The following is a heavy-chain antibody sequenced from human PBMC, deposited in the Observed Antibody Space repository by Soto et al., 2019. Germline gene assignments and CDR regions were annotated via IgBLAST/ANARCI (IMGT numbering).Heavy chain of an antibody. CDR3: ARYFCTSTTCYFFDY. Sequence: PXETLSLTCTVAGGSISSYYWSWIRQPPGKGLEWIGYIYYTGSTNYNPSLKSRVTISIDTSKNQFSLKLSSVTAADTAVYYCARYFCTSTTCYFFDYWGQGTLVTVSS. J-gene: IGHJ4*02. CDR1: GGSISSYY. D-gene: IGHD2-2*01. CDR2: IYYTGST. V-gene: IGHV4-59*01.